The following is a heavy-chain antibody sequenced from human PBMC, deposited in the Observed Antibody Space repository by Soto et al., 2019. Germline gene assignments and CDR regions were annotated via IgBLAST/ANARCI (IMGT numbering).Heavy chain of an antibody. CDR2: IVVRSGHT. V-gene: IGHV1-58*02. CDR1: GFTFTSST. CDR3: AAGKYDFWSGYDY. Sequence: QMQLVQSGPEVKKPGTSVKVSCKASGFTFTSSTMQWVRQARGQRLEWVGWIVVRSGHTNYAKKFQGRVTITRDMSTSTAYMELSSLRSEDTAVYYCAAGKYDFWSGYDYWGKGTQVTVSS. D-gene: IGHD3-3*01. J-gene: IGHJ4*02.